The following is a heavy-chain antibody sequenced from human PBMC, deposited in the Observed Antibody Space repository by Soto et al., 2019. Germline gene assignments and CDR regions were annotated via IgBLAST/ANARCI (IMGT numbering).Heavy chain of an antibody. V-gene: IGHV3-23*01. CDR2: ISGSGGRS. D-gene: IGHD3-16*01. Sequence: EVQLLDSGGGLVQPGGSLXLSCAASGFXFXXYAMTWVRQGPGKGLEWVSGISGSGGRSYYADSVKGRFTISRDNSKSTLYLQMNSLRAEDTAVYYCAKAYFVWSSEQPYYFDYWGQGTLVTVSS. CDR1: GFXFXXYA. CDR3: AKAYFVWSSEQPYYFDY. J-gene: IGHJ4*02.